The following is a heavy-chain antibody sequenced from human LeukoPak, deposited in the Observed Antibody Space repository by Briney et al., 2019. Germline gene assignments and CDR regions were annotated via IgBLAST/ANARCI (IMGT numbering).Heavy chain of an antibody. V-gene: IGHV3-7*01. CDR1: AFIFSSYW. Sequence: GGSLRLSCAASAFIFSSYWMNWVHQAPGKGLEWVASINQDGSEKFYVDSVKGRFTISRDNAKYSLYLQMNSLRAEDTAVYYCARANYNDWGLFDYWGQGTLVTVSS. CDR2: INQDGSEK. D-gene: IGHD3-10*01. J-gene: IGHJ4*02. CDR3: ARANYNDWGLFDY.